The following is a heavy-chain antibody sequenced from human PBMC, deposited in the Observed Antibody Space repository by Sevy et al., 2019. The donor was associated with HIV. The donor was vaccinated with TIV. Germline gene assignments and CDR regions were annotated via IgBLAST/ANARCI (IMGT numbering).Heavy chain of an antibody. V-gene: IGHV3-21*01. CDR1: GFTFSSYS. J-gene: IGHJ3*02. CDR2: ISSSSSYI. CDR3: ARDKGSGRNAFDI. D-gene: IGHD3-10*01. Sequence: GGSLRLSCAASGFTFSSYSMNWVRQAPGKGLEWVSSISSSSSYIYYADSVKGRFTISRENAKNSLYLQMNSLRAEDTAVYYCARDKGSGRNAFDIWGQGTMVTVSS.